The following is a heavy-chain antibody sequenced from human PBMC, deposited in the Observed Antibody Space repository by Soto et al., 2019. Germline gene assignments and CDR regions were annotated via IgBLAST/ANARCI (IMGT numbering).Heavy chain of an antibody. CDR2: IIPIFGTA. J-gene: IGHJ6*02. Sequence: QVQLVQSGAEVKKPGSSVKVSCKASGGTFSSYAISWVRQAPGQGLEWMGGIIPIFGTANYAQKFQDRVTITADASTSTAYMELSSLRSEDTAVYYCARSSSTLVRGADYTMGVWGQGPTVTGSS. V-gene: IGHV1-69*01. CDR1: GGTFSSYA. D-gene: IGHD3-10*01. CDR3: ARSSSTLVRGADYTMGV.